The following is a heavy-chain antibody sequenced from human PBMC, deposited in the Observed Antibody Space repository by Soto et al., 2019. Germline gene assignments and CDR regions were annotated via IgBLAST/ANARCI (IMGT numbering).Heavy chain of an antibody. V-gene: IGHV4-34*01. CDR2: INHSGST. CDR3: ARGGIAAVGTYYCYY. D-gene: IGHD6-13*01. CDR1: GGSFSGYY. Sequence: QVQLQQWGAGLLKPSETLSLTCAVYGGSFSGYYWSWIRQPPGKGLEWIGEINHSGSTNYNPSLKSRVTISVDTSKNQFSLKLSSVTAADTAVYYCARGGIAAVGTYYCYYWGQGTLVTVSS. J-gene: IGHJ4*02.